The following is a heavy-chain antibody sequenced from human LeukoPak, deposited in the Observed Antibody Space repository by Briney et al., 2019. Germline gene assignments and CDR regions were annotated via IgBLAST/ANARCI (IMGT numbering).Heavy chain of an antibody. Sequence: GGSLRLSCTASKFTFSNYGMQWVRQAPGKGLGWVAVVSSDGGTKYYADSVKGRFTISRDNSRNTMYLQMDSLRAEDTAVYYCAKEYDSGGYGANFDYWGQGTLVTVSS. D-gene: IGHD3-10*01. CDR2: VSSDGGTK. J-gene: IGHJ4*02. V-gene: IGHV3-30*18. CDR1: KFTFSNYG. CDR3: AKEYDSGGYGANFDY.